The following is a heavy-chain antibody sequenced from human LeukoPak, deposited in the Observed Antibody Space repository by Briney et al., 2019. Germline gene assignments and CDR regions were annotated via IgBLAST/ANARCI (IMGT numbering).Heavy chain of an antibody. CDR2: INPDGRTT. CDR3: AKDHFGGGNPTAIAFDI. J-gene: IGHJ3*02. Sequence: GGSLRLSCAASVFAFSTYWMHWVRQDEGNGLMWVSRINPDGRTTDYADSVKGRFTISRDNSKNTLYLQMNSLRAEDTAVYYCAKDHFGGGNPTAIAFDIWGQGTMVTVSS. CDR1: VFAFSTYW. D-gene: IGHD3-3*02. V-gene: IGHV3-74*01.